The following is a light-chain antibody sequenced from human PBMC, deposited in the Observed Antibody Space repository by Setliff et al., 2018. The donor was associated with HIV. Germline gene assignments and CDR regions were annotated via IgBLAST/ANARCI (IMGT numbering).Light chain of an antibody. CDR1: SGDVGGYNF. V-gene: IGLV2-14*01. J-gene: IGLJ1*01. Sequence: QSVLTQPASVSGSPGQSITISCTGTSGDVGGYNFVSWYQQSPGKAPKLMIYEVSNRPSGVSNRFSGSKSGNTASLTISGLQAEDEADYYCSASRPSATLVLFGTGTKVTVL. CDR2: EVS. CDR3: SASRPSATLVL.